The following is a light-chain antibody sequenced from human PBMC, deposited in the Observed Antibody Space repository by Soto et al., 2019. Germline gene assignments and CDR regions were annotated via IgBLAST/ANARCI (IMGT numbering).Light chain of an antibody. Sequence: LSPGERATLSCRSSQSVSSSYLAWYQHKPGQAPRLLIYDVSSRATGIPDRFSGSGSGTDFTLTISRLEPEDFAVYYCQQYGSSPTFGQGTKVEIK. V-gene: IGKV3-20*01. CDR1: QSVSSSY. CDR2: DVS. J-gene: IGKJ1*01. CDR3: QQYGSSPT.